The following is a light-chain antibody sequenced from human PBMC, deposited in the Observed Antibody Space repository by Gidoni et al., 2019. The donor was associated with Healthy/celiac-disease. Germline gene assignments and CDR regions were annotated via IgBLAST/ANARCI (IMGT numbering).Light chain of an antibody. J-gene: IGKJ2*01. Sequence: DMVMTQSPLSLPVTPGEPASISCRSSQSLLHSNGYNYLDWYLQKPGQSPQLLIYLCSSRASGVPDRFSGSGSGTDFTLKISRVEAEDVGVYYCMQALQTPRTFGQGTKLEIK. CDR3: MQALQTPRT. V-gene: IGKV2-28*01. CDR1: QSLLHSNGYNY. CDR2: LCS.